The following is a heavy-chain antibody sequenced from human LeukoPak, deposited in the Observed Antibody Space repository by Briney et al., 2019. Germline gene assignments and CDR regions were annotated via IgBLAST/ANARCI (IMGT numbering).Heavy chain of an antibody. CDR1: GFTVSSNY. CDR2: IYNGGST. CDR3: ARQLYSSSPESMDV. J-gene: IGHJ6*03. D-gene: IGHD6-6*01. Sequence: GGSLRLSCAASGFTVSSNYMSWVRQAPGKGLEWVSVIYNGGSTYYADSVKGRFTISRDNSKNTLYLQMNSLRAEDTAVYYCARQLYSSSPESMDVWGKGTTVTVSS. V-gene: IGHV3-66*02.